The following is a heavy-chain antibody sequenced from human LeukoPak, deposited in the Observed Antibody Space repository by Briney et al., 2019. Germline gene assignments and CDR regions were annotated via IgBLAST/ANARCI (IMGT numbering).Heavy chain of an antibody. Sequence: GGSLRLSCAASGFTFSSYWMSWVRQAAGKGLEWVSAISGSGGSTYYGDSVKGRFTISRDNSKNTLYLQMNSLRAEDTAVYYCAKDYRPHDFWSGLVDYWGQGTLVTVSS. CDR1: GFTFSSYW. CDR3: AKDYRPHDFWSGLVDY. D-gene: IGHD3-3*01. CDR2: ISGSGGST. J-gene: IGHJ4*02. V-gene: IGHV3-23*01.